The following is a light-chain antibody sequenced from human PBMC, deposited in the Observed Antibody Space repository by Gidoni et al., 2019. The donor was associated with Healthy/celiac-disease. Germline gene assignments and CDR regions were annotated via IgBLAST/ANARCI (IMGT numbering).Light chain of an antibody. Sequence: DIQMTQSPSSLSASVGDRVTITCRASQSISSYLNWYQQKPGKAPKLLIYAASSLQSGVPSRFSGSGSGTDFTLTISSLQPEDFATYYGQYSYSTPPRAITFGQGTRLEIK. CDR1: QSISSY. CDR3: QYSYSTPPRAIT. J-gene: IGKJ5*01. V-gene: IGKV1-39*01. CDR2: AAS.